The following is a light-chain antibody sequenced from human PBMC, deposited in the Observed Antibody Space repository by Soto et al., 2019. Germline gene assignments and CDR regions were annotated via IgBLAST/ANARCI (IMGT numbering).Light chain of an antibody. J-gene: IGLJ1*01. CDR1: SSDVGSYNL. V-gene: IGLV2-23*01. CDR3: CSYEGSFYV. Sequence: QSVLTQPASVSGSPGQSITISCTGTSSDVGSYNLVSWYQQHPGKAPKLMIYEGSKRPSGVSNRFSGSKSGNTASLTISGLQAEDEDDYYCCSYEGSFYVLGNGTKLTV. CDR2: EGS.